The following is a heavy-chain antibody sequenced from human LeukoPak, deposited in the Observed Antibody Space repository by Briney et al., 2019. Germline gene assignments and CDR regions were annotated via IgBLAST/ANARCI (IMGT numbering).Heavy chain of an antibody. CDR2: ISSSSSYI. J-gene: IGHJ4*01. Sequence: PGGSLRLSCAASGFTVSSNYMSWVRQAPGKGLEWVSSISSSSSYIYYADSVKGRFTISRDNAKNSLYLQMNSLRAEDTAVYYCARDLAYCGGDCYFDYWGQGTLVTVSS. V-gene: IGHV3-21*01. D-gene: IGHD2-21*02. CDR1: GFTVSSNY. CDR3: ARDLAYCGGDCYFDY.